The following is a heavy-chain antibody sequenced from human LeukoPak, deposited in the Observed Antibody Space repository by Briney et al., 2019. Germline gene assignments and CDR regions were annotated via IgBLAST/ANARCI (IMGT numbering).Heavy chain of an antibody. CDR1: GFTFSSYS. D-gene: IGHD4-17*01. CDR2: ISSSSSYI. Sequence: GGSLRLSCAASGFTFSSYSMNWVRQAPGKGLEWVSSISSSSSYIYYADSVKGRFTISRDNAKNSLYLQMNSLRAEDTAVCYCARASSRATVDYWGQGTLVTVSS. J-gene: IGHJ4*02. V-gene: IGHV3-21*01. CDR3: ARASSRATVDY.